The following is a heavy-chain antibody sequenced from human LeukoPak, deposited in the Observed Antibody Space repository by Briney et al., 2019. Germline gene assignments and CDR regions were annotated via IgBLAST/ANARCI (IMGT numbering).Heavy chain of an antibody. CDR3: ARHPRSNYYYYYYMDV. CDR2: ISSSSSTI. Sequence: GGSLRLSCAASGFPFSDHHMIWIRQAPGKGLEWVSYISSSSSTIYYADSVKGRFTISRDNAKNSLYLQMNSLRAEDTAVYYCARHPRSNYYYYYYMDVWGKGTTVTVSS. CDR1: GFPFSDHH. D-gene: IGHD4-11*01. V-gene: IGHV3-11*04. J-gene: IGHJ6*03.